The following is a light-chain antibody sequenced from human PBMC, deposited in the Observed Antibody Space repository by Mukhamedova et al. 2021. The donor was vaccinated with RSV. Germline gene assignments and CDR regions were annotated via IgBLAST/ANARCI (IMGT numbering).Light chain of an antibody. J-gene: IGLJ3*02. CDR2: QDS. CDR3: QARDSSIWV. Sequence: GDKYACWYQQKPGQSPVLVIYQDSKRPSGIPERFSGSNSGNTATLTISGTQAMDEADYYCQARDSSIWVFGGGTKLTVL. V-gene: IGLV3-1*01. CDR1: GDKY.